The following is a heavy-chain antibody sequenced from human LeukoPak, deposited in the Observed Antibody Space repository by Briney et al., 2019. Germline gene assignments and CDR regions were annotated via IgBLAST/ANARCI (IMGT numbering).Heavy chain of an antibody. CDR2: INHSGST. J-gene: IGHJ4*02. CDR1: GGSFSGYY. Sequence: SETLSLTCAVYGGSFSGYYWSWIRQPPGKGLEWIGEINHSGSTYYNPSLKSRVTISVDRSKNQFSLKLSSVTAADTAVYYCARGEGYQLLSNYWGQGTLVTVSS. V-gene: IGHV4-34*01. D-gene: IGHD2-2*01. CDR3: ARGEGYQLLSNY.